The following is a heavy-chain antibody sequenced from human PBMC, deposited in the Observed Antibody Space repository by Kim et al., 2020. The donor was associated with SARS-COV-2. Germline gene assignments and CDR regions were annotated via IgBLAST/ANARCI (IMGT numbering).Heavy chain of an antibody. V-gene: IGHV3-30*18. CDR1: GFTFSNYG. CDR2: ISYDGGNQ. CDR3: AKAPPENLKVVPTSGSHYYIDN. Sequence: GGSLRLSCAASGFTFSNYGMHWVRQAPGKGLEWVSAISYDGGNQYYVDSVKGRFTISRDNSKNTLYLQMNSLGAEDTAVYYCAKAPPENLKVVPTSGSHYYIDNWGRGTLVTVSS. D-gene: IGHD3-10*01. J-gene: IGHJ4*02.